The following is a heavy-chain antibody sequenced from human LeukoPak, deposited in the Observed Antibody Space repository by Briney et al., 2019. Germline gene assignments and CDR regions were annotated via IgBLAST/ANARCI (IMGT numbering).Heavy chain of an antibody. V-gene: IGHV4-39*01. Sequence: SETLSLTCSVSGDSIRSGHSYWGWIRQDPRKGLEWIASIYYVGSPHYNPSLNSRRVTMSVDTTKNQFSLTLTSVTAADTAIYYCARLPITKRAMDVWGQGTTVTVSS. CDR2: IYYVGSP. CDR3: ARLPITKRAMDV. J-gene: IGHJ6*02. CDR1: GDSIRSGHSY. D-gene: IGHD3-3*01.